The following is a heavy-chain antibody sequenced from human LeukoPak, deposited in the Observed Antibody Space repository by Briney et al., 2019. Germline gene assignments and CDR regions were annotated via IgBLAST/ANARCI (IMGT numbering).Heavy chain of an antibody. CDR3: LRSYCTTSNCYGWFDP. V-gene: IGHV3-74*01. Sequence: EGSLRLSCAASGFTLSGYWMHWVRHAPGKGLEWVSRINSDGTSTSYADSVKGRFTISRDNAKNTLSLQMNSLRDEDTAVYYCLRSYCTTSNCYGWFDPWGQGTLVTVSS. D-gene: IGHD2-2*01. J-gene: IGHJ5*02. CDR1: GFTLSGYW. CDR2: INSDGTST.